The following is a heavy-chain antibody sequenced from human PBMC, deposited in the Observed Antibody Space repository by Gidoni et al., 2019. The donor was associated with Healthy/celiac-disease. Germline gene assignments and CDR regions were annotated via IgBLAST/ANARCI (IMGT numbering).Heavy chain of an antibody. J-gene: IGHJ3*02. Sequence: QVQLVQSGAEVKKPGSSVKVSCKASGGTVSSYTISWVRQAPGQGLEWMGRIIPSLGIANYAQKFQGRVTITADKSTSTAYMELSSLRSEDTAVYYCARQRSCSSTSCYGVKGAFDIWGQGTMVTVSS. CDR2: IIPSLGIA. CDR1: GGTVSSYT. CDR3: ARQRSCSSTSCYGVKGAFDI. D-gene: IGHD2-2*01. V-gene: IGHV1-69*02.